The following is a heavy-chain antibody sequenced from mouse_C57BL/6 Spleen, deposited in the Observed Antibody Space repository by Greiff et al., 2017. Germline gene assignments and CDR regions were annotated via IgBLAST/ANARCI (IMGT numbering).Heavy chain of an antibody. D-gene: IGHD2-1*01. J-gene: IGHJ2*01. V-gene: IGHV1-52*01. CDR2: IDPSDSET. CDR3: ARRGNGGYFDY. CDR1: GYTFTSYW. Sequence: QVQLQQPGAELVRPGSSVKLSCKASGYTFTSYWMHWVKQRPIQGLEWIGNIDPSDSETHYNQKFKDKATLTVDKSSSTAYMQLSSLTSEDSAVYYCARRGNGGYFDYWGQGTTLTVSS.